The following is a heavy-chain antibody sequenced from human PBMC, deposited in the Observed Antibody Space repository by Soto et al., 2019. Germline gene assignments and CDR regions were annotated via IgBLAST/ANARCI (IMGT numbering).Heavy chain of an antibody. CDR1: GYTFTSYD. D-gene: IGHD3-10*01. Sequence: ASVKVSCKASGYTFTSYDINWVRQATGQGLEWMGWMNPNSGNTGYAQKFQGRVTMTRNTSISTAYMELSSLRSEDTAVYYCARSGSGSYYTNWFDPWGQGTLVTVSS. CDR2: MNPNSGNT. J-gene: IGHJ5*02. V-gene: IGHV1-8*01. CDR3: ARSGSGSYYTNWFDP.